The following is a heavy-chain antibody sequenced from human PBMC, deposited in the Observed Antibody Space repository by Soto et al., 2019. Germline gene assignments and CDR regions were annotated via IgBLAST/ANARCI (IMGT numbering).Heavy chain of an antibody. CDR1: GFTFNNYG. D-gene: IGHD3-10*01. CDR3: ARVQGRWYGSGSYEGLDV. Sequence: QVQLVESGGGVVQPGRSLRLSCAASGFTFNNYGMHWVRQAPGKGLEWVAVIWYDGSNEYYADSVKGRFTISRDNSKNTLYLQMNGLRAEDTAVYHCARVQGRWYGSGSYEGLDVWGQGTTVTVSS. CDR2: IWYDGSNE. J-gene: IGHJ6*02. V-gene: IGHV3-33*01.